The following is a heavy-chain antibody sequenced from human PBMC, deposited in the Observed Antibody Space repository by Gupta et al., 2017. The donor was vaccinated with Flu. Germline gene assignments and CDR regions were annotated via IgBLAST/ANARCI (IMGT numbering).Heavy chain of an antibody. J-gene: IGHJ4*02. V-gene: IGHV3-64*01. CDR2: ISSRGGST. CDR1: GFTIGDSA. CDR3: ARGTVGTPILHY. Sequence: EVQLVESGGGLVQPGGSLRLFCEAAGFTIGDSAMHWVRQIPGKGLEFVSAISSRGGSTYYANSVKDRFTISRDNSKNTLYLQMGSLRLEDMALYYCARGTVGTPILHYWGQGTLVTVSS. D-gene: IGHD4-23*01.